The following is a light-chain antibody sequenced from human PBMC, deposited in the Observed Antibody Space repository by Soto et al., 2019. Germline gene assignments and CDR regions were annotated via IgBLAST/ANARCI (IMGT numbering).Light chain of an antibody. J-gene: IGLJ2*01. Sequence: SYELTQPPSVSVSPGQTARITCSGDALPKQYAYWYQQKPGQAPVVLIYKDNERPSGIPERFSGSSSGTTVTLTISGVQAEDEADYYCQSADTSGIYKVFGGGTKVTVL. V-gene: IGLV3-25*03. CDR3: QSADTSGIYKV. CDR2: KDN. CDR1: ALPKQY.